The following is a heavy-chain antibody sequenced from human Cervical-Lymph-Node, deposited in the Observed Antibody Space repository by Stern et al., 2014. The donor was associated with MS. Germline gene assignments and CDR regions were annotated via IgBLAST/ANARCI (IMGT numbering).Heavy chain of an antibody. Sequence: EVQVVESGGGLVQPGESLTLSCVASGFTFSVYWMSWVRQAPGKGLAWVANIRDDGSDKYYVDSVKGRFTISRDNAKNSLYLQMNSLIGEDTAVYFCGRFTRGSPSDYWGQGTQVTVSP. CDR1: GFTFSVYW. D-gene: IGHD3-10*01. J-gene: IGHJ4*02. V-gene: IGHV3-7*01. CDR2: IRDDGSDK. CDR3: GRFTRGSPSDY.